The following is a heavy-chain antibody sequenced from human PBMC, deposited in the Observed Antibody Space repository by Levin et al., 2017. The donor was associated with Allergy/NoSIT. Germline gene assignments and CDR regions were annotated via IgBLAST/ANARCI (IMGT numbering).Heavy chain of an antibody. CDR3: ARVQWDRSSAYRSDY. CDR1: GFTFSSYW. J-gene: IGHJ4*02. CDR2: IKEDGSEK. Sequence: QAGGSLRLSCGVSGFTFSSYWMTWVRQAPGKGLEWVANIKEDGSEKHYVDSVKGRFTISRDNAKNSLYLQMNNLRAEDTAVYYCARVQWDRSSAYRSDYWGQGTLVTVSS. V-gene: IGHV3-7*04. D-gene: IGHD6-13*01.